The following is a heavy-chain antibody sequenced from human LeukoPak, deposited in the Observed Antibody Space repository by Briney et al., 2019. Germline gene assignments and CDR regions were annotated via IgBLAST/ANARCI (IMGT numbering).Heavy chain of an antibody. CDR2: IYSGGST. CDR1: GFTVSSSY. Sequence: PGGSLRLSCAASGFTVSSSYMSWVRQAPGKGLEWVSIIYSGGSTDYADSVKGRFTISRDKSKNTLYLQMNSLRAEDTAMYYCASPSSGQSFDIWGQGTMVTVSS. D-gene: IGHD6-19*01. CDR3: ASPSSGQSFDI. V-gene: IGHV3-53*01. J-gene: IGHJ3*02.